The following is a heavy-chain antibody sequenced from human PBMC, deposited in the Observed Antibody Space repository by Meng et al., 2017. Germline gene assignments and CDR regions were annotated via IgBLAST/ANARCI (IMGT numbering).Heavy chain of an antibody. J-gene: IGHJ4*02. CDR2: ISYDGSNK. V-gene: IGHV3-30*01. Sequence: LSLTCAASGFTFSSYAMHWVRQAPGKGLEWVAVISYDGSNKYYADSVKGRFTISRDNSKNTLYLQMNSLRAEDTAVYYCARGYDSSGYYGGFDYWGQGTLVTVSS. D-gene: IGHD3-22*01. CDR3: ARGYDSSGYYGGFDY. CDR1: GFTFSSYA.